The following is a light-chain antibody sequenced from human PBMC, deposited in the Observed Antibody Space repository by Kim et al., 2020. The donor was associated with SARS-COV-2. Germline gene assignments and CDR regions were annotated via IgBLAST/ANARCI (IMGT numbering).Light chain of an antibody. Sequence: DIQMTQSPSSVSASVGDRVTITCRASQDISSWLAWYQQKPGKAPKVLIYEASNLQSGVPSRFSGSGSGTDFTLTINGLQPEDFATYYCQQTHGFTLTFGGGTKVDIK. CDR2: EAS. CDR1: QDISSW. CDR3: QQTHGFTLT. V-gene: IGKV1D-12*01. J-gene: IGKJ4*01.